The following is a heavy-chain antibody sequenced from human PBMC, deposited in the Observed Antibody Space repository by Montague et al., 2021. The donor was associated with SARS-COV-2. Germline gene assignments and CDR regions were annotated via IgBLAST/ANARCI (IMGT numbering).Heavy chain of an antibody. CDR2: IIYLGDI. V-gene: IGHV4-59*01. CDR3: ARSRHIAGSGWSYYFDY. D-gene: IGHD6-19*01. J-gene: IGHJ4*02. Sequence: SETLSLTCSVSGGSINTYQWNWIRQSPGEGPEWIGYIIYLGDITYNHPFSGRVTISVDRSTNQFSLRLISVTAADSAVYYCARSRHIAGSGWSYYFDYWGQGTLVTVSA. CDR1: GGSINTYQ.